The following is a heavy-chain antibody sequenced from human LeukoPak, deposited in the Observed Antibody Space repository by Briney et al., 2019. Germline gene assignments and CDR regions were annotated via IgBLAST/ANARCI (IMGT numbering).Heavy chain of an antibody. J-gene: IGHJ4*02. D-gene: IGHD6-13*01. Sequence: PSETLSLTCTVSGGSISSYYWSWIRQPPGKGLEWIGYIYYSGSTNYNPSLKSRVTISVDTSKNQFSLKLTSVTAADTAVYYCARHHFRATAAGSVGHFDYWGQGTLVTVSS. CDR1: GGSISSYY. V-gene: IGHV4-59*08. CDR3: ARHHFRATAAGSVGHFDY. CDR2: IYYSGST.